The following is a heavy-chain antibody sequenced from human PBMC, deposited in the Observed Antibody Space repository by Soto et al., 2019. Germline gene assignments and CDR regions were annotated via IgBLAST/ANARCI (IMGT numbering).Heavy chain of an antibody. CDR1: GFTFSSYG. D-gene: IGHD4-17*01. V-gene: IGHV3-30*18. CDR2: ISYDGSNK. CDR3: AKDQGSLTTVTTAYYYGMDV. J-gene: IGHJ6*02. Sequence: QVQLVESGGGVVQPGRSLRLSCAASGFTFSSYGMHWVHQAPGKGLEWVAVISYDGSNKYYADSVKGRFTISRDNSKNTLYLQMNSLRAEDTAVYYCAKDQGSLTTVTTAYYYGMDVWGQGTTVTVSS.